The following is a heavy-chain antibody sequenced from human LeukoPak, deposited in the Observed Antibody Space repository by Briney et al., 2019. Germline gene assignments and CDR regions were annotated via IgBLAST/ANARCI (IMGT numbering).Heavy chain of an antibody. CDR2: ISGSGGST. V-gene: IGHV3-23*01. CDR1: GFTFSSYA. Sequence: GGSLRLSCAASGFTFSSYAMSWVRQAPGKGLEWVSAISGSGGSTYYADSVKGRFTISRDNSKNTLYLQINSLRAEDTAVYYCAKDYYGSGTLPQPFQHWGQGTLVTVSS. D-gene: IGHD3-10*01. CDR3: AKDYYGSGTLPQPFQH. J-gene: IGHJ1*01.